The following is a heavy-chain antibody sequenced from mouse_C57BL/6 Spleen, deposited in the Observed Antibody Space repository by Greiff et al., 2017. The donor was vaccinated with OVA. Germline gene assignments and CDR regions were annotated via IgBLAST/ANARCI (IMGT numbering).Heavy chain of an antibody. CDR3: ARGDYDYAYWYFDV. D-gene: IGHD2-4*01. Sequence: VQLQESGAELVKPGASVKMSCKASGYTFTTYPIEWMKQNHGKSLEWIGNFHPYNDDTKYNEKFKGKATLTVEKSSSTVYLELSRLTSDDSAVYYCARGDYDYAYWYFDVWGTGTTVTVSS. CDR2: FHPYNDDT. CDR1: GYTFTTYP. J-gene: IGHJ1*03. V-gene: IGHV1-47*01.